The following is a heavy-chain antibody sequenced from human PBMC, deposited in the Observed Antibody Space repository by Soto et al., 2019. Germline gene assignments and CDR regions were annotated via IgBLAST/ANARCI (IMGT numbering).Heavy chain of an antibody. V-gene: IGHV3-53*01. Sequence: HPGGSLRLSCAASGFTVSSNYMSWVRQAPGKGLEWVSVIYSGGSTYYADSVKGRFTISRDNSKNTLYLQMNSLRAEDTAVYYCARINLIREGNYYYYYGMDVWGQGTTVTVSS. D-gene: IGHD3-16*01. CDR2: IYSGGST. J-gene: IGHJ6*02. CDR1: GFTVSSNY. CDR3: ARINLIREGNYYYYYGMDV.